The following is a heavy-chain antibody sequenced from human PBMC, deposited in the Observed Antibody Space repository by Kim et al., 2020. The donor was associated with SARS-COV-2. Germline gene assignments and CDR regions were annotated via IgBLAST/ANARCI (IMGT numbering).Heavy chain of an antibody. CDR1: GDSVSSNSAA. D-gene: IGHD6-13*01. V-gene: IGHV6-1*01. J-gene: IGHJ4*02. CDR3: ARDRNWQVGSLHSSSWFVLDY. CDR2: TYYRSKWYN. Sequence: SQTLSLTCAISGDSVSSNSAAWNWIRQSPSRGLEWLGRTYYRSKWYNDYAVSVKSRITINPDTSKNQFSLQLNSVTPEDTAVYYCARDRNWQVGSLHSSSWFVLDYWGQGTLVTVSS.